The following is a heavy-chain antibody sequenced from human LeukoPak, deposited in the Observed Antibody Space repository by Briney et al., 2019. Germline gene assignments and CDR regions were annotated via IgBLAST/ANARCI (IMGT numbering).Heavy chain of an antibody. CDR1: GFTFSSYA. V-gene: IGHV3-23*01. CDR3: AKVSYGVLDY. D-gene: IGHD4-17*01. CDR2: ISGSGGST. J-gene: IGHJ4*02. Sequence: GGSLRLSCAASGFTFSSYAMSWVRQTPRKGLEWVSSISGSGGSTYYADAVKGRFAISRDNSQNTLSLQMNSLRAEDTAIYYCAKVSYGVLDYWGQGTLVTVSS.